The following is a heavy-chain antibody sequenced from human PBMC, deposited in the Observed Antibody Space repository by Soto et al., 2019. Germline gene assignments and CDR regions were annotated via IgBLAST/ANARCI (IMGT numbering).Heavy chain of an antibody. CDR2: IIPISGTA. J-gene: IGHJ6*02. D-gene: IGHD2-2*01. CDR1: GGTFSSYA. Sequence: QVQLVQSGAEVKKPGSSVKVSCKASGGTFSSYAISWVRRAPGQGLEWMGGIIPISGTANYAQKFQGRVTITADESTSTVSMELSSLRSEDTAVYFCARSQGSSTSLEIYYYYYYGMDVWGQGTTVTVSS. V-gene: IGHV1-69*01. CDR3: ARSQGSSTSLEIYYYYYYGMDV.